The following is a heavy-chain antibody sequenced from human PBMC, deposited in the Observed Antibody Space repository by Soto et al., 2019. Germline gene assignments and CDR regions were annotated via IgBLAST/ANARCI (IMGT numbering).Heavy chain of an antibody. CDR1: GFTFSSYG. J-gene: IGHJ4*02. D-gene: IGHD3-22*01. CDR3: AREGHYYDSSAMDY. Sequence: QVQLVESGGGVVQPGRSLRLSCAASGFTFSSYGMHWVRQAPGKGLEWVAVISYDGSNKYYADSVKGRFTISRDNSKNTLYLQMNSLRAEDTAVYYCAREGHYYDSSAMDYWGQGTLVTVSS. CDR2: ISYDGSNK. V-gene: IGHV3-30*03.